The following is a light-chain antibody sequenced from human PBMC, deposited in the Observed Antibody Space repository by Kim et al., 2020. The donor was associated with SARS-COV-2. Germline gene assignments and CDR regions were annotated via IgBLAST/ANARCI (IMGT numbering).Light chain of an antibody. Sequence: YLAWYQQRPGPSPRLLIYAGSNRATGIPDRFSGSGSRTDFTLTINRLEPEDFAVYYCQHYATAPLPFGGGTKVDIK. CDR2: AGS. V-gene: IGKV3-20*01. J-gene: IGKJ4*01. CDR3: QHYATAPLP. CDR1: Y.